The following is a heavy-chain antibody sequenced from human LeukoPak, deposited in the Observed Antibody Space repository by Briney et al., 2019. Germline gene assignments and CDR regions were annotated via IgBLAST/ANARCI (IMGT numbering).Heavy chain of an antibody. V-gene: IGHV3-15*01. Sequence: GGSLRLSCAASGFNFNFVWMSWVRQAPGKGLEWVGRIRTKIDGETADYAAPVKGRFTISRDDSKNTLYLQMNSLRAEDTAVYYCAKEPTITIFGPEDPWGQGTLVTVSS. J-gene: IGHJ5*02. CDR3: AKEPTITIFGPEDP. D-gene: IGHD3-3*01. CDR1: GFNFNFVW. CDR2: IRTKIDGETA.